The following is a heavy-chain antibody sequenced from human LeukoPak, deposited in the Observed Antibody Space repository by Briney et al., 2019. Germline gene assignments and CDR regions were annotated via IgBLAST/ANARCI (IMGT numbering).Heavy chain of an antibody. D-gene: IGHD4-17*01. V-gene: IGHV3-23*01. CDR2: INGNGGHT. J-gene: IGHJ3*02. CDR3: AKDPNGDYFGAFDM. Sequence: GGSLRLSCTASGIIFSNYAMTWVRQAPGKGLEWVSIINGNGGHTDYADSVKGRFTISRDNSKKTLYLQMNSLRAEDTAVYYCAKDPNGDYFGAFDMWGHGTMVTVSS. CDR1: GIIFSNYA.